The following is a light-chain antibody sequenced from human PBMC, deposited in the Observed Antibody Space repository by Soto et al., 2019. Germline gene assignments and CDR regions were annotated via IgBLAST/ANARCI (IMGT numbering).Light chain of an antibody. Sequence: AIQMTQSPSSLSPSVGDRVTITCRASQGIRDDLGWYQQKAGKAPKLLISAASRLQSGVPSRFSGRGSGTDFTLTISSLQPEDFATYYCLQGYNTPRTFGGGTKVDIK. V-gene: IGKV1-6*01. CDR3: LQGYNTPRT. J-gene: IGKJ4*02. CDR1: QGIRDD. CDR2: AAS.